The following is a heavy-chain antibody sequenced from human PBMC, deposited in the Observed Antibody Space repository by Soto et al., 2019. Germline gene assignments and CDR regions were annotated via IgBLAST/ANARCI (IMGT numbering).Heavy chain of an antibody. V-gene: IGHV1-24*01. D-gene: IGHD6-13*01. CDR3: ATFFWQQLVRDWFDP. Sequence: ASVKVSCKVSGYTLTELSMHWVRQAPGKGLAWMGGFDPEDGETIYAQEFQGRVTMTEDTSTDTAYMELSSLRSEDTAVYYCATFFWQQLVRDWFDPWGQGTLVTVSS. CDR1: GYTLTELS. CDR2: FDPEDGET. J-gene: IGHJ5*02.